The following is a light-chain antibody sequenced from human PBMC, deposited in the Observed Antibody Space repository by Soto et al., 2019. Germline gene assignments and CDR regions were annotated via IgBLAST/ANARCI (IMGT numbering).Light chain of an antibody. CDR1: QSVSSSY. V-gene: IGKV3-20*01. J-gene: IGKJ4*01. Sequence: EIVLTQSPGTLSLSPGERATLSCRASQSVSSSYLARYQQKPGQAPRLLIYGASSRATGIPDRSSGGGSGTDFTLTISRREPEDFAVYYCQQYGSSLPLTFGGGTKVEIK. CDR3: QQYGSSLPLT. CDR2: GAS.